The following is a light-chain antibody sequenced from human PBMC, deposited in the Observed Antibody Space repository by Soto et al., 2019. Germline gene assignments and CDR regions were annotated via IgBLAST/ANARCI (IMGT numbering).Light chain of an antibody. CDR3: QHYDGFPWT. V-gene: IGKV1-5*03. CDR2: KAS. CDR1: QNISNW. Sequence: DIQMTQSPSTLSASIGDRVTITCRASQNISNWLAWYQQKPGKAPKLLIYKASSLEGGVPSRFSGSASGTEFTLTSSSLQPDDFATYYCQHYDGFPWTFGQGTKVEIK. J-gene: IGKJ1*01.